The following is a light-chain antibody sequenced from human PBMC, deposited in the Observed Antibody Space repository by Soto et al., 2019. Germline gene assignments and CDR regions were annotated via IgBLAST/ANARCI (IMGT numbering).Light chain of an antibody. CDR1: QSVSSS. CDR2: DTS. J-gene: IGKJ1*01. CDR3: QQYIDWPPGT. Sequence: EIVVTQSPATLSVSPGEIVTLCCRASQSVSSSLAWYQQRPGQAPRLLIYDTSTRAAGISARFSGSGSGTEFTLTISSLQSEDFAVYYCQQYIDWPPGTLGQGTKVDIK. V-gene: IGKV3-15*01.